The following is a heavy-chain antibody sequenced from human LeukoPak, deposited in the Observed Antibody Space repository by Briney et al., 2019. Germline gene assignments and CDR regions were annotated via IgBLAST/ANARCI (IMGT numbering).Heavy chain of an antibody. CDR2: ISYDGSNK. CDR3: AKDGVFWTTGTTGDY. D-gene: IGHD1-1*01. CDR1: GFTFSTYG. V-gene: IGHV3-30*18. J-gene: IGHJ4*02. Sequence: GGSLRLSCAASGFTFSTYGMHWVRQAPGKGLEWVAVISYDGSNKYYADSVKGRFTISRDNSKNTLYLQMNSLRAEDTAVYYCAKDGVFWTTGTTGDYWGQGTLVTVSS.